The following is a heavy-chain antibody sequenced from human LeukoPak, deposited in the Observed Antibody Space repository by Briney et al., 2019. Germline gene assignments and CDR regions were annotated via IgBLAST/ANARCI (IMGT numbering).Heavy chain of an antibody. J-gene: IGHJ4*02. D-gene: IGHD3-22*01. V-gene: IGHV3-64D*09. CDR3: VKAITYYYDSSGSN. Sequence: GGSLRLSCSASGFTFSSYAMHWVRQAPGKGLEYVSAISSSGGSTSYADSVKGRFTISRDNSENTLYLQMSSLRPEDTAVYYCVKAITYYYDSSGSNWGQGTLVTVSS. CDR1: GFTFSSYA. CDR2: ISSSGGST.